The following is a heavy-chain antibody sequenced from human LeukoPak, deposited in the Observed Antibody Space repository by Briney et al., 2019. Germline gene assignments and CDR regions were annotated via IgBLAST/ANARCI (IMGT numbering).Heavy chain of an antibody. CDR3: ARDILYYGMDV. V-gene: IGHV3-74*01. CDR2: INSDGSST. CDR1: GFTFSSYW. D-gene: IGHD2-21*01. Sequence: GGSLRLSCAASGFTFSSYWMHWVRQAPGKGLVGVSRINSDGSSTSYADSVKGRFTISRDNAKNTLYLQMNSLRAEDTAVYYCARDILYYGMDVWGQGTTVTVSS. J-gene: IGHJ6*02.